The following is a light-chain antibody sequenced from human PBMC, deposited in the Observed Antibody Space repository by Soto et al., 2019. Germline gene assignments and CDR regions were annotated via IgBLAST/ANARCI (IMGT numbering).Light chain of an antibody. CDR2: DAS. Sequence: DIQMTQSPSTLSASVGDRVTITCRASQSISNWLAWYQQKPGKAPKLLIYDASSLQSGVPSRFSGSGSGTEFTLTISGLQPDDFASYYCQQYNSYLFTFGPGTKVDIK. CDR1: QSISNW. J-gene: IGKJ3*01. CDR3: QQYNSYLFT. V-gene: IGKV1-5*01.